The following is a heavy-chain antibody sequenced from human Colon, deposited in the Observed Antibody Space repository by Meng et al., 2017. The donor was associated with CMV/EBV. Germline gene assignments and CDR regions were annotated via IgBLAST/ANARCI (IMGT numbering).Heavy chain of an antibody. CDR3: ARGIPDF. J-gene: IGHJ4*02. D-gene: IGHD3/OR15-3a*01. Sequence: SVKVSCKASGYTFNSDAINWVRQATGQELEWMGWMKPNSGDTGYAPNFQGRITMTRNTSINTAYMELRSLTNEDTAIYYCARGIPDFWGQGTLVTVSS. CDR2: MKPNSGDT. V-gene: IGHV1-8*01. CDR1: GYTFNSDA.